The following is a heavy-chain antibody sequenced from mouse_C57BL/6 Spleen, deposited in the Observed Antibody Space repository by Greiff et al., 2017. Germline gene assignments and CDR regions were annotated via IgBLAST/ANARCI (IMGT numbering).Heavy chain of an antibody. D-gene: IGHD1-1*01. CDR3: TRSTVVYCDY. CDR1: GYTFTDYE. V-gene: IGHV1-15*01. CDR2: IDPETGGT. J-gene: IGHJ2*01. Sequence: QVQLQQSGAELVRPGASVTLSCKASGYTFTDYEMHWVKQTPVHGLEWIGAIDPETGGTAYNQKFKGKAILTADKSSSTAYMELRSLTSEDSAVYNCTRSTVVYCDYWGQGTTLTVSS.